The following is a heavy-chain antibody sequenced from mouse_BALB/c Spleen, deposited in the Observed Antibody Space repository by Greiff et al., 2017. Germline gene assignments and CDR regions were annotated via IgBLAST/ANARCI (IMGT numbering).Heavy chain of an antibody. D-gene: IGHD1-1*02. CDR3: ARYGDRYFDV. J-gene: IGHJ1*01. Sequence: EVKLMESGAELVKPGASVKLSCTASGFNIKDTYMHWVKQRPEQGLEWIGRIDPANGNTKYDPKFQGKATITADTSSNTAYLQLSSLTSEDTAVYYCARYGDRYFDVWGAGTTVTVSS. CDR1: GFNIKDTY. CDR2: IDPANGNT. V-gene: IGHV14-3*02.